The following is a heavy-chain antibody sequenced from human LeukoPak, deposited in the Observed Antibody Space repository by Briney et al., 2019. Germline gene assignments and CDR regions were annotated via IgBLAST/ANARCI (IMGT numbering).Heavy chain of an antibody. CDR2: ISNSSRYI. D-gene: IGHD1-26*01. Sequence: GGSLRLSCAASGFTFSSYTMNWVRQAPGKGLEWVSCISNSSRYIYCADSVKGRFTISRDNAKNSLFLQMNSLRAEDTAVYFCARDGLVATTGDFDYWGLGTLVTVSS. V-gene: IGHV3-21*01. CDR3: ARDGLVATTGDFDY. J-gene: IGHJ4*02. CDR1: GFTFSSYT.